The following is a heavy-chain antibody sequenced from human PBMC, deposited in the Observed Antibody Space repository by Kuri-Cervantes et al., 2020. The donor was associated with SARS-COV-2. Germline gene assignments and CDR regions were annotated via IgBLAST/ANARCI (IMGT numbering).Heavy chain of an antibody. CDR3: VRDGRIGLDV. Sequence: GSLRLSCDVSGYFSSAYYWGWIRQSPGKGLEWIGSLHHRGTTSYNPSLKSRVAISVDTSKNQFYLKLTSVTAADTAVYYCVRDGRIGLDVWGQGTTVTVSS. CDR2: LHHRGTT. CDR1: GYFSSAYY. J-gene: IGHJ6*02. V-gene: IGHV4-38-2*02. D-gene: IGHD2-15*01.